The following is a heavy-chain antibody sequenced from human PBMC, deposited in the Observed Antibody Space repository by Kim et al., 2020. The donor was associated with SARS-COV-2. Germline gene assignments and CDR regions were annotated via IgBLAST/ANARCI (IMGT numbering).Heavy chain of an antibody. Sequence: SETLSLTCTVSGGSISSSSYYWGWIRQPPGKGLEWIGSIYYSGSTYYNPSLKSRVTISVDTSKNQFSLKLSSVTAADTAVYYCARHNRNYDQLYYFDYWGQGTLVTVSS. CDR1: GGSISSSSYY. CDR2: IYYSGST. CDR3: ARHNRNYDQLYYFDY. D-gene: IGHD1-7*01. J-gene: IGHJ4*02. V-gene: IGHV4-39*01.